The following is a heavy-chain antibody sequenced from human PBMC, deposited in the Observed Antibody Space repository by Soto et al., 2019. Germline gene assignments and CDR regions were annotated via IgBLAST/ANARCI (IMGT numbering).Heavy chain of an antibody. CDR3: ARDRGNGLRDFDY. V-gene: IGHV3-30-3*01. CDR2: ISYAGTNK. Sequence: GGSLRLSCSASGFTFKNFAMHWVRQAPGKGLEWVAVISYAGTNKYYADSVKGRFTMSRDDSENTAYLQMNSLRVEDTAVYFCARDRGNGLRDFDYWGQGTLVTVSS. J-gene: IGHJ4*02. D-gene: IGHD2-8*01. CDR1: GFTFKNFA.